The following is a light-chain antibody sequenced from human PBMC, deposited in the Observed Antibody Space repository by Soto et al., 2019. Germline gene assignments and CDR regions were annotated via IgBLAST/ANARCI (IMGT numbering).Light chain of an antibody. CDR3: QQRNSRYT. CDR1: QSVSRY. V-gene: IGKV3-11*01. Sequence: IVLTQSPATLSLSPGERATLSCRASQSVSRYLAWYQQKPGQAPRLLIYDASDRATGIPARFSGSGSGTDFTLTISSLEPEDFAVYYCQQRNSRYTFGPGTKLEIK. J-gene: IGKJ2*01. CDR2: DAS.